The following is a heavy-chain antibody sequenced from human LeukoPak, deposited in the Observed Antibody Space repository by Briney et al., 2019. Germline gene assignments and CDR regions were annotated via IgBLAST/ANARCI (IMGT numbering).Heavy chain of an antibody. D-gene: IGHD1-7*01. V-gene: IGHV3-21*01. Sequence: GGSLRLSCAASGFTFSSYNMNWVRQAPGKGLEWVSCISSSSSSYTYYVDSVKGRFTISRDNAKNSLYLQMNSLRAEDTAVYYCARGRPVLQLLWGAFDIWGQGTMVTVYS. J-gene: IGHJ3*02. CDR3: ARGRPVLQLLWGAFDI. CDR2: ISSSSSSYT. CDR1: GFTFSSYN.